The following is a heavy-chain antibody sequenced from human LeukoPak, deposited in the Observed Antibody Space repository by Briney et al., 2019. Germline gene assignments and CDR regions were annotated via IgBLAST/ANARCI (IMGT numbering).Heavy chain of an antibody. CDR2: INHSGST. V-gene: IGHV4-34*01. CDR1: GGSFSGYY. D-gene: IGHD6-19*01. CDR3: ARGPMILSWYSSALDY. J-gene: IGHJ4*02. Sequence: SETLSLTXAVYGGSFSGYYWSWIRQPPGKGLEWIGEINHSGSTNYNPSLKSRVTISVDTSKNQFSLKLSSVTAADTAVYYCARGPMILSWYSSALDYWGQGTLVTVSS.